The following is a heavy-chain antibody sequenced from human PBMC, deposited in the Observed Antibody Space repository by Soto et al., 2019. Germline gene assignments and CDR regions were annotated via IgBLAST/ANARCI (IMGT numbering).Heavy chain of an antibody. CDR2: TNPNSGGT. D-gene: IGHD2-2*01. CDR3: ARVRQYQLLYFDY. Sequence: GASVKVSCKASGYTFTGYYMHWVRQAPGQGLEWMGWTNPNSGGTNYAQKFQGRVTMTRDTSISTAYMELSRLRSDDTAVYYCARVRQYQLLYFDYWGQGTLVTVSS. CDR1: GYTFTGYY. J-gene: IGHJ4*02. V-gene: IGHV1-2*02.